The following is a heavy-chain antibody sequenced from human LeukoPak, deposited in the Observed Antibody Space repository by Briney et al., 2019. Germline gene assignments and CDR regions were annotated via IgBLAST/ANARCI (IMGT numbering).Heavy chain of an antibody. CDR2: IYYSGST. CDR1: GGSISSGGYY. Sequence: SQTLSLTCTVSGGSISSGGYYWSWIRQHPGKGLEWIGYIYYSGSTYYNPPLKSRVTISVDTSKNQFSLKLSSVTAADTAVYYCARRTGPHFDYWGQGTLVTVSS. V-gene: IGHV4-31*03. J-gene: IGHJ4*02. CDR3: ARRTGPHFDY. D-gene: IGHD1-14*01.